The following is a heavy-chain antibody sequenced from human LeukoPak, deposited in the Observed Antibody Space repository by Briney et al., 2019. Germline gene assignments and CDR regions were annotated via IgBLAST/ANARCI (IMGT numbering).Heavy chain of an antibody. J-gene: IGHJ4*02. CDR3: ARHQPLHGYKDY. D-gene: IGHD5-24*01. V-gene: IGHV5-51*01. CDR1: GYSFTSYW. CDR2: IYPCESDT. Sequence: GESLKIPCKGSGYSFTSYWIGRGRQMPGKGLEGMGIIYPCESDTRYCPSFQGQVTISADKSISTAYLQWISLKASDTARYYCARHQPLHGYKDYWGQGTLVTVSS.